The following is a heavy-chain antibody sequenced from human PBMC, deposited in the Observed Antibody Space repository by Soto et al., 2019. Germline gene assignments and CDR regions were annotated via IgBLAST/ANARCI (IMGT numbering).Heavy chain of an antibody. V-gene: IGHV3-64*02. J-gene: IGHJ4*02. CDR1: GFTFSTYA. D-gene: IGHD3-3*01. CDR2: ISSNGGST. Sequence: GGSLRLSCAASGFTFSTYAMNWVRQAPGKGLEYVSAISSNGGSTFYADSVEGRFTISRDNSKNTLYLQVGRLRAEDMAVYYCARSNHDFWSGYPQGFFDYWGQGALVTVPS. CDR3: ARSNHDFWSGYPQGFFDY.